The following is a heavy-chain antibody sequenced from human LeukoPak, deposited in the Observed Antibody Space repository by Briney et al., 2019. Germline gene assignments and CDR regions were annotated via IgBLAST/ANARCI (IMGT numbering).Heavy chain of an antibody. CDR3: AKGLGYCSSTSCYGGKYYYMDV. V-gene: IGHV3-30*02. J-gene: IGHJ6*03. CDR1: GFSFSTYG. D-gene: IGHD2-2*01. CDR2: VRSDGNTK. Sequence: PGGSLRLSCVASGFSFSTYGMLWVRQAPGKGLEWVAFVRSDGNTKYYADSVKGRFTISRDNSKNTLYLEMNSLRAEDTAVYHCAKGLGYCSSTSCYGGKYYYMDVWGKGTTVTVSS.